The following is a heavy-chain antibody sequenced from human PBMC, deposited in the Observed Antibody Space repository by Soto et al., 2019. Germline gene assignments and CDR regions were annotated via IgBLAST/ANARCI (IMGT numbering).Heavy chain of an antibody. CDR2: IYPGDSDT. J-gene: IGHJ3*02. Sequence: GESLKISCKGSGYSFTSYWIGWVRQMPGKGLEWMGIIYPGDSDTRYSPSFQGQVTISADKSISTAYLQWSSLKASDTATYYCARPWDGYKDAFDIWGQGTMVTVSS. D-gene: IGHD5-12*01. CDR1: GYSFTSYW. CDR3: ARPWDGYKDAFDI. V-gene: IGHV5-51*01.